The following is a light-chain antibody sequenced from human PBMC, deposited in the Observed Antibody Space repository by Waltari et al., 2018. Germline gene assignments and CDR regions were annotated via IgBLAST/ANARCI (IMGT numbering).Light chain of an antibody. J-gene: IGLJ3*02. V-gene: IGLV1-40*01. CDR3: QSYDSSLSGNWV. CDR2: GNS. Sequence: QSVLTQPPSVSGAPGQRVTISCTGSSSNIGAGYDVHWYQQLPGTAPKLLIYGNSKRPSVVPDRFSGSKSGTSASLAITGLQAEDEADYYCQSYDSSLSGNWVFGGGTKLTVL. CDR1: SSNIGAGYD.